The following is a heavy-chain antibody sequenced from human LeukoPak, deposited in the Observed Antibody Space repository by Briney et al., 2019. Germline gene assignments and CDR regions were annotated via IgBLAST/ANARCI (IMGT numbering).Heavy chain of an antibody. Sequence: GGSLRLSCAASGFTFDDYAMHWVRQAPGKGLEWVSGISWNSGNMGYADSVKGRFTISRDNAKNSLYLQMNSLRAEDTAVYYCARKGQWLLLRILDYWGQGTLVTVSS. CDR3: ARKGQWLLLRILDY. CDR1: GFTFDDYA. V-gene: IGHV3-9*01. D-gene: IGHD3-22*01. CDR2: ISWNSGNM. J-gene: IGHJ4*02.